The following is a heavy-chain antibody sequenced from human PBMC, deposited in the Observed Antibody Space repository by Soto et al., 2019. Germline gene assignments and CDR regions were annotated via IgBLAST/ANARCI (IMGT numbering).Heavy chain of an antibody. D-gene: IGHD3-22*01. CDR2: ISYDGNNK. CDR3: ARGDYFDSSGYSFAF. J-gene: IGHJ4*02. Sequence: GVSLRLSCAAAEGICSNFGIRWVRQAPGKGLEWVAFISYDGNNKYYADSVKGQFTISRDNSKNTVFLQMQSLRAEDTALYYCARGDYFDSSGYSFAFWGQGTLVTVSS. V-gene: IGHV3-30-3*01. CDR1: EGICSNFG.